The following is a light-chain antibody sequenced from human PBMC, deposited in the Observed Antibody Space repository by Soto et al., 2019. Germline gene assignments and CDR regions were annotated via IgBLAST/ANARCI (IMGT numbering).Light chain of an antibody. Sequence: DIQMTQSPSTLSAFVGDRVTITCRASQSVSSSLAWYQQNPGKAPKLLIYDASTLESGVPSRFSGSGYGTEFTLTINSLQPGDFATYYCQQYESFSPYTFGQGTRLEIK. CDR3: QQYESFSPYT. J-gene: IGKJ2*01. CDR2: DAS. CDR1: QSVSSS. V-gene: IGKV1-5*01.